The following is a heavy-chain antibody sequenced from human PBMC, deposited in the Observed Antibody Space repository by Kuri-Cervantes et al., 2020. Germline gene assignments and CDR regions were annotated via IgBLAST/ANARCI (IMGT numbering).Heavy chain of an antibody. D-gene: IGHD2-15*01. CDR3: TKKRCTGGSCPFDY. V-gene: IGHV3-7*03. CDR2: IKQDGSEK. J-gene: IGHJ4*02. CDR1: GFTVSSNY. Sequence: GESLKISCAASGFTVSSNYMSWVRQAPGKGLEWVANIKQDGSEKYYVDSVKGRFTISRDNAKNSLYLQMNNLRTEDTALYYCTKKRCTGGSCPFDYWGQGTLVTVSS.